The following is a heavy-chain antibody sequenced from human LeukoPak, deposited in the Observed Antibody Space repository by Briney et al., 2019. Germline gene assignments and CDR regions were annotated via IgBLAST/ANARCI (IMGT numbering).Heavy chain of an antibody. J-gene: IGHJ5*02. CDR2: IYYSGST. V-gene: IGHV4-59*08. CDR1: GASIRNYY. CDR3: ARRYSSSWYVGFFDP. Sequence: SETLSLTCTVSGASIRNYYWSWIRQSPGKGLEWIGYIYYSGSTNYNPSLASRVAMSVDTSKNQFSLRLSSVTAADTAIYYCARRYSSSWYVGFFDPWGQGPLVTVSS. D-gene: IGHD6-13*01.